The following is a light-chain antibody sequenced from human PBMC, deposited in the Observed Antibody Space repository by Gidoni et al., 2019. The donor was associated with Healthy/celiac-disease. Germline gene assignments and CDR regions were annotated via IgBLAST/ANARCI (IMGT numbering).Light chain of an antibody. Sequence: EIVLTQSPSTLSLSPGERATLSCRASQSVSSYLAWYQQKPGQAPRLLIYDASNRATGIPARFSGSGSGTDFTLTISSLEPEDFAVYYCQQRSNWLFTFXPGTKVDI. J-gene: IGKJ3*01. CDR1: QSVSSY. CDR2: DAS. CDR3: QQRSNWLFT. V-gene: IGKV3-11*01.